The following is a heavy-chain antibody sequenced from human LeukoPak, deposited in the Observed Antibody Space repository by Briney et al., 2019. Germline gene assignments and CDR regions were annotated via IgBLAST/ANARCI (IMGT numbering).Heavy chain of an antibody. V-gene: IGHV3-74*01. Sequence: GGSLRLSCAASGFTFSTYWMHWVRQAPGKGLVWVSRINTDGSTTTYADSVKGRFTISRDNAKNTLYLQMNSLRAEDTAVYYCAREKKSSTSMDYWGQGTLVTVSS. CDR2: INTDGSTT. CDR1: GFTFSTYW. CDR3: AREKKSSTSMDY. J-gene: IGHJ4*02. D-gene: IGHD2-2*01.